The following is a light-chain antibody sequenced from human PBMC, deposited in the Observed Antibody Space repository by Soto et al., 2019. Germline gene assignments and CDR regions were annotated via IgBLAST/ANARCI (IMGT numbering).Light chain of an antibody. Sequence: QSALTQPASVSGSPGQSITFSCTGTSSDVGGYNYVCWYQQHPGKAPKLIIYDVSSRPSGVSNRFSGSKSGNTASLSISGLQAEDEAYYYCSSYTTSSTVVFGGGTKLTVL. J-gene: IGLJ3*02. CDR2: DVS. CDR1: SSDVGGYNY. V-gene: IGLV2-14*01. CDR3: SSYTTSSTVV.